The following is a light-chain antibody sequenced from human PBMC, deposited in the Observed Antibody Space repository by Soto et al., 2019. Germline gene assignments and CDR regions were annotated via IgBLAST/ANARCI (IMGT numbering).Light chain of an antibody. Sequence: EIVMTQSPATLSVSPGESATLSCRASQSVSSDLAWYQQKPGQAPRLLIYYTSTRATGFPAGFSGSGYGTEFTLTISGLQSEEFALYVGQQYNNWPFSFGPGTRLEIK. CDR2: YTS. CDR1: QSVSSD. CDR3: QQYNNWPFS. V-gene: IGKV3-15*01. J-gene: IGKJ5*01.